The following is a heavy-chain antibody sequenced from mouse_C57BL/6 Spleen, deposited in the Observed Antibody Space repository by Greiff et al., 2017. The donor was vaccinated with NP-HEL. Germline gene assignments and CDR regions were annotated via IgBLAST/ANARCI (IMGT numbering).Heavy chain of an antibody. CDR3: ASANWDWFAY. Sequence: VQLQQPGAELVKPGASVKLSCKASGYTFISYWMHWVKQRPGQGLEWIGMIHPNSGSTNYNEKFKSKATLTVDKSSSTAYMQLSSLTSEDSAVYYCASANWDWFAYWGQGTLVTVSA. CDR1: GYTFISYW. J-gene: IGHJ3*01. CDR2: IHPNSGST. D-gene: IGHD4-1*01. V-gene: IGHV1-64*01.